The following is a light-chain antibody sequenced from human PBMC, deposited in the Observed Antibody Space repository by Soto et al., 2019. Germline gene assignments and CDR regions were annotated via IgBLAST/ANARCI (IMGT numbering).Light chain of an antibody. J-gene: IGKJ4*01. Sequence: DIQMTQSPSSLSASVGDRVTITCRASQGISDYLAWYQQKPGRVPKLLIYDASTLQLGVPSRFSGSGSGTDFALTISSLQPEDVATYYCQKYNSAPLTFGGGTKVEIK. V-gene: IGKV1-27*01. CDR3: QKYNSAPLT. CDR2: DAS. CDR1: QGISDY.